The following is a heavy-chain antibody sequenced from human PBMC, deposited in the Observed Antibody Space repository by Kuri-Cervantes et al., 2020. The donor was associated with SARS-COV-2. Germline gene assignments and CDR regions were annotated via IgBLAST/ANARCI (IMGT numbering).Heavy chain of an antibody. CDR2: ISGSGGST. V-gene: IGHV3-23*01. CDR3: AKAGYIAAAGAYYYYYMDA. D-gene: IGHD6-13*01. CDR1: GFTFSSYW. Sequence: GGSLRLSCAASGFTFSSYWMSWVRQAPGKGLEWVSAISGSGGSTYYADSVKGRFTIFRDNSKNTLYLQMNSLRAEDTAVYYCAKAGYIAAAGAYYYYYMDAWGKGTTVTVSS. J-gene: IGHJ6*03.